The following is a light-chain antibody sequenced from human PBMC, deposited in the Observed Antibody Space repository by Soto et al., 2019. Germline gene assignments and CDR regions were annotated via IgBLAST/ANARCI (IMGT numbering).Light chain of an antibody. CDR2: EDN. CDR3: QSQEV. V-gene: IGLV6-57*02. Sequence: NFMLTQPHSVSESPGKTVTISCTGSSGSIASNYVQWYQQRPGSAPTTVIYEDNQRPSGVPDRFSGSIDSSSNSASLTISGLKTEDEADYYCQSQEVFGGGTKLTVL. J-gene: IGLJ2*01. CDR1: SGSIASNY.